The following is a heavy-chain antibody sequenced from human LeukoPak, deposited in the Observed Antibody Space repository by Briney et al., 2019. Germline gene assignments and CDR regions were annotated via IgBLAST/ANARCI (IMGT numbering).Heavy chain of an antibody. V-gene: IGHV4-31*03. J-gene: IGHJ5*02. Sequence: SETLSLTCTVSGGSISSGGYFWSWIRQHPGKGLEWIGYIYYGGSTYYNPSLKGRLTISVDTSENQFSLRLTSVTAADTAVYYCARGTYSSGWSLGFDPWGQGTLVTVSS. CDR2: IYYGGST. D-gene: IGHD6-19*01. CDR1: GGSISSGGYF. CDR3: ARGTYSSGWSLGFDP.